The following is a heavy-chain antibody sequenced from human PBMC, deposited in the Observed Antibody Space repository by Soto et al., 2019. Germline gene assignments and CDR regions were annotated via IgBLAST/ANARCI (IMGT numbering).Heavy chain of an antibody. V-gene: IGHV3-73*01. CDR2: IRSKANSYAT. D-gene: IGHD3-16*01. CDR1: GFTFSGSA. CDR3: TSLGLAFGY. Sequence: LRLSCAASGFTFSGSAMHWVRQASGKGLEWVGRIRSKANSYATAYAASVKGRFTISRDDSKNTAYLQMNSLKTEDTAVYYCTSLGLAFGYWGQGTLVTVSS. J-gene: IGHJ4*02.